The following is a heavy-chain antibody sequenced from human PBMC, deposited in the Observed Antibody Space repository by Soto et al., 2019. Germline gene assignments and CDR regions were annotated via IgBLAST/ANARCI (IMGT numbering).Heavy chain of an antibody. D-gene: IGHD3-10*01. CDR2: IWYDGSNK. Sequence: GGSLRLSCAASGFTFSSYGMHWVRQAPGKGLEWVAVIWYDGSNKYYADSVKGRFTISRDNSKNTLYLQMNSLRAEDTAVYYCARGAGLDPPSGWFDPWGQGTLVTVSS. J-gene: IGHJ5*02. CDR1: GFTFSSYG. V-gene: IGHV3-33*01. CDR3: ARGAGLDPPSGWFDP.